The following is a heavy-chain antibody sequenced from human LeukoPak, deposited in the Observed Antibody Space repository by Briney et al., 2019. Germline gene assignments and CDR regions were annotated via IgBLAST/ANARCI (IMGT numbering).Heavy chain of an antibody. D-gene: IGHD3-9*01. V-gene: IGHV1-2*02. Sequence: GASVKVSCKASGYTFTEYFMHWVRQAPGQGLDWMGWINPNTGGTKYAQKFQGRVTMTRDTSIGTAYMELSTVTSDDTAVYFCARVHATGYFSLDLGYWGQGTLVTVSS. CDR1: GYTFTEYF. CDR3: ARVHATGYFSLDLGY. CDR2: INPNTGGT. J-gene: IGHJ4*02.